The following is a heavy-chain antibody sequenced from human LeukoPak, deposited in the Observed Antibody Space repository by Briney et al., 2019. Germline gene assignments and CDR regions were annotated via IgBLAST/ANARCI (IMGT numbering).Heavy chain of an antibody. D-gene: IGHD5-24*01. J-gene: IGHJ5*02. CDR3: ARGTLPREYNWFDP. V-gene: IGHV4-34*01. CDR2: INHSGST. Sequence: SETLSLTCAVYGGSFSVYYWSWIRQPPGKGLEWIGEINHSGSTNYNPSLKSRVTISVDTSKNQFSLKLSSVTAADTAVYYCARGTLPREYNWFDPWGQGTLVTVSS. CDR1: GGSFSVYY.